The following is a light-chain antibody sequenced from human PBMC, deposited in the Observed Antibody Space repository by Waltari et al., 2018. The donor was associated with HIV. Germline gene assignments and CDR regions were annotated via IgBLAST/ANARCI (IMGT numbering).Light chain of an antibody. V-gene: IGLV2-14*03. CDR2: DVS. CDR1: SSDVGGYNY. J-gene: IGLJ1*01. Sequence: QSALTQPASVSGSPGQSITISCTGTSSDVGGYNYVPWYKQHPGKAPKLMIYDVSNRPSGVSNRFSGSKSGNTASLTISGLQAEDEADYYCSSYTSSSTLDVFGTGTKVTVL. CDR3: SSYTSSSTLDV.